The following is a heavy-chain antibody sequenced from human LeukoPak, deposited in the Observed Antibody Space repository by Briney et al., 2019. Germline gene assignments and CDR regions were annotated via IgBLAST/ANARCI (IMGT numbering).Heavy chain of an antibody. CDR1: GYPLTGSY. Sequence: GASVKVSCKASGYPLTGSYLHWVRQAPGQGLEWMGWIDCNTGTTHYEEKFEARVTMTRDTSISTVYIEVSGLIFDDTAVYFCAREGDYGDYVAYWGQGTLVTVSS. D-gene: IGHD4-17*01. J-gene: IGHJ4*02. V-gene: IGHV1-2*02. CDR2: IDCNTGTT. CDR3: AREGDYGDYVAY.